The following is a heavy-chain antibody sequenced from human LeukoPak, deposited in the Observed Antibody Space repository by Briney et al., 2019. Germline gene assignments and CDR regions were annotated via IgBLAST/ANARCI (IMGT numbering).Heavy chain of an antibody. Sequence: SETLSLTCTVSGGSISSHYWSWIRQPPGKGLEWIGNIYYSGSTNYNPSLKSRVTISVDTSKNQFSLKLSSVSAAGTAVYNCARGRYYDSSGLNFDYWGQGTLLTVSS. J-gene: IGHJ4*02. CDR1: GGSISSHY. CDR3: ARGRYYDSSGLNFDY. V-gene: IGHV4-59*11. D-gene: IGHD3-22*01. CDR2: IYYSGST.